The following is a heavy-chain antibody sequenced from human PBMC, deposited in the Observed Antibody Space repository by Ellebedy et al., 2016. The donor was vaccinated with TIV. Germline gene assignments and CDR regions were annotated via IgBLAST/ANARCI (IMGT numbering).Heavy chain of an antibody. Sequence: SETLSLXXTVSGGSISSSSYYWGWIRQPPGKGLEWIGSIYYSGSTYYNPSLKSRVTISVDTSKNQFSLKLSSVTAADTAVYYCARDNPIVVAGIDYWGQGTLVTVSS. CDR1: GGSISSSSYY. V-gene: IGHV4-39*07. J-gene: IGHJ4*02. D-gene: IGHD3-22*01. CDR3: ARDNPIVVAGIDY. CDR2: IYYSGST.